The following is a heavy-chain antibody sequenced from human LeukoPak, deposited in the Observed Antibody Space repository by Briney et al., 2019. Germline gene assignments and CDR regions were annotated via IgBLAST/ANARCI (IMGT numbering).Heavy chain of an antibody. CDR2: IKEDGSEK. J-gene: IGHJ4*02. CDR3: ARYARGRLD. CDR1: GFTFSNYW. Sequence: PGGSLRLSCAASGFTFSNYWMSWVRQAPGKGLECVANIKEDGSEKNYVDSVKGRFTTSRDNAKNSLYLQMNSLRAEDTAVYYCARYARGRLDWGQGTLVTVSS. D-gene: IGHD6-6*01. V-gene: IGHV3-7*01.